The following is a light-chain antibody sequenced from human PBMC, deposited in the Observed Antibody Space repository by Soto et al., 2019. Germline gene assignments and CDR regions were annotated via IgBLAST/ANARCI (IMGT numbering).Light chain of an antibody. Sequence: EVVLTQSPATLSVSPGEGATHTCRASQSVGTKLAWYQQKPGQSPRILIYAASTRATGVPARFGGSGSETEFTLTINSLQSEDFALYYCQQYNDASPITFGQGTRLEI. J-gene: IGKJ5*01. V-gene: IGKV3-15*01. CDR3: QQYNDASPIT. CDR2: AAS. CDR1: QSVGTK.